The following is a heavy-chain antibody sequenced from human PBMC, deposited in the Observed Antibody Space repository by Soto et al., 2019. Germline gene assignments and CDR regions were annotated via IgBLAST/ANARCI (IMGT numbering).Heavy chain of an antibody. D-gene: IGHD3-10*01. CDR2: ISYDGSNK. Sequence: GGSLRLSCAASGFTFSSYGMHWVRQAPGKGLEWVAVISYDGSNKYYADSVKGRFTISRDNSKNTLYLQMNSLRAEDTAVYYCAKDSASDYYGSGSYGPPNWFDPWGQGTLVTVSS. V-gene: IGHV3-30*18. CDR1: GFTFSSYG. J-gene: IGHJ5*02. CDR3: AKDSASDYYGSGSYGPPNWFDP.